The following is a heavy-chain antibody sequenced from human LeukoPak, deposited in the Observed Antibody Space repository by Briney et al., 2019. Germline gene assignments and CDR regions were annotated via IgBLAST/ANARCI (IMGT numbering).Heavy chain of an antibody. V-gene: IGHV4-39*07. CDR3: ARGGSSWPFDY. J-gene: IGHJ4*02. D-gene: IGHD6-13*01. CDR1: GGSISSSSYY. CDR2: IYYSGST. Sequence: LETLSLTCTVSGGSISSSSYYWGWIRQPPGKGLEWIGSIYYSGSTYYNPSLKSRVTISVDTSKNQFSLKLSSVTAADTAVYYCARGGSSWPFDYWGQGTLVTVSS.